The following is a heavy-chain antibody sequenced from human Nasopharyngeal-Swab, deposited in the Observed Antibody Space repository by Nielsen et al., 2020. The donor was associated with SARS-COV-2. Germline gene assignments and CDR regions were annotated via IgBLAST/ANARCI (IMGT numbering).Heavy chain of an antibody. CDR3: ARCITNTWSKGWFDF. CDR1: GDTFTSYG. J-gene: IGHJ5*01. Sequence: ASVKVSCKASGDTFTSYGFGWVRQAPGQGLEWTGWISANNGDTDYAQKFRDRITMTTDTSTTTVHMELRGLKSDDTAVYYCARCITNTWSKGWFDFWGHGTLVTVSS. V-gene: IGHV1-18*01. D-gene: IGHD2-8*01. CDR2: ISANNGDT.